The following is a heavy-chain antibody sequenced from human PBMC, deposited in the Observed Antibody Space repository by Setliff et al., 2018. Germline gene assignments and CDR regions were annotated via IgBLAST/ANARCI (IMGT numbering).Heavy chain of an antibody. D-gene: IGHD2-2*01. CDR1: GYTFTSYA. CDR3: ARDGFEIVVVPAAIYYYYYMDV. J-gene: IGHJ6*03. V-gene: IGHV1-3*01. Sequence: GASVKVSCKASGYTFTSYAMNWVRQAPGKGLEWMGWINAGNGNTKFSQKFQGRVTITRDTPASTAYMELSSLRSEDTAVYYCARDGFEIVVVPAAIYYYYYMDVWGKGTTVTVSS. CDR2: INAGNGNT.